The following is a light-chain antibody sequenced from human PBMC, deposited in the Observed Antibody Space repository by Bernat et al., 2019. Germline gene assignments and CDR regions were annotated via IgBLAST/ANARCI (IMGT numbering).Light chain of an antibody. CDR3: QITDSSGTVL. V-gene: IGLV3-25*01. CDR1: ALPKNY. CDR2: KDA. J-gene: IGLJ2*01. Sequence: SLELTQPPSVSVSPGQTATITCSGDALPKNYVYWYQQRAGQAPVLVIFKDAERPSGIPERFSGSASGTIVTLTITGVQAEDEADYHCQITDSSGTVLFGGGTKLTVL.